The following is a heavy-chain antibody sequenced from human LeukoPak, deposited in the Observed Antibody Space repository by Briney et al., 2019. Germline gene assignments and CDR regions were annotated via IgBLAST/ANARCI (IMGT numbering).Heavy chain of an antibody. Sequence: PSETLSLTCTVSGVSISSYYWSWIRQPPGKGLEWIGYIYYSGSTNYNPSLKSRVTISVDTSKNQFSLKLSSVTAADTAVYYCARAAMVRGVPTYYFDYWGRGTLVTVSS. J-gene: IGHJ4*02. CDR2: IYYSGST. V-gene: IGHV4-59*01. CDR3: ARAAMVRGVPTYYFDY. D-gene: IGHD3-10*01. CDR1: GVSISSYY.